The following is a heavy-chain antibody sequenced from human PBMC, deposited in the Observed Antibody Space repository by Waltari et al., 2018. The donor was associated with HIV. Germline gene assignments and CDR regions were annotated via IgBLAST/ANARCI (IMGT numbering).Heavy chain of an antibody. J-gene: IGHJ4*02. CDR2: INPVGSTK. CDR1: GFTFSGYW. CDR3: ASGLGDWGY. Sequence: DVPLVESGGALVQPGGSLRLPCSALGFTFSGYWMSWVRQAPGKGLEWVANINPVGSTKYHVVSVRARFTISRDNAKNSLYLQMSSLRAEETAFYYCASGLGDWGYWGRGTLVTVSS. V-gene: IGHV3-7*02. D-gene: IGHD2-21*02.